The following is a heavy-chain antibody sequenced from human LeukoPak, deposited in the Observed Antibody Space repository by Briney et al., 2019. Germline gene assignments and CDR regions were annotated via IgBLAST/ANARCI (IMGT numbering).Heavy chain of an antibody. CDR3: AVPHTMGTDHDVFDI. D-gene: IGHD3-10*01. J-gene: IGHJ3*02. V-gene: IGHV3-30*02. CDR2: IRYDGSIK. Sequence: GGSLRLSCAASGFTFSSYGMHWVRQAPGKGLEWVSFIRYDGSIKYYADSVKGRFTISRDNSKKTLYLQMNSLRAEDTAVYSCAVPHTMGTDHDVFDIWGPGTMVTVSS. CDR1: GFTFSSYG.